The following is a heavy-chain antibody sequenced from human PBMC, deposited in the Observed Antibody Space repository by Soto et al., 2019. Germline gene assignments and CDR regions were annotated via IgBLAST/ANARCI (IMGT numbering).Heavy chain of an antibody. Sequence: CXSVKVSCKASGYTFTSYGISWVRQAPVQGLEWMGWISAYNGNTNYAQKLQGRVTMTTDTSTSTAYMELRSLRSDDTAVYYCAIPMGGLRGWFDPWGQGTLVTVSS. D-gene: IGHD3-16*01. CDR1: GYTFTSYG. V-gene: IGHV1-18*04. CDR3: AIPMGGLRGWFDP. J-gene: IGHJ5*02. CDR2: ISAYNGNT.